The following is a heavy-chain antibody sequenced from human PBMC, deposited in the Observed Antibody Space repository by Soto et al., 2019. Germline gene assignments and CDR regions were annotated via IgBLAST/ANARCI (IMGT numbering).Heavy chain of an antibody. CDR2: LYSGGST. CDR3: ARDFLKAGTPGAFDV. V-gene: IGHV3-66*01. CDR1: GFTVSGNY. Sequence: EVQLVESGGGLVQPGGSLRLSCAASGFTVSGNYMSWVRQAPGKGLEWVSVLYSGGSTYYADSVKGRITISRDNSKNTLYLQMNSLRAEDTAMYYCARDFLKAGTPGAFDVWGQGTMVTVSS. D-gene: IGHD6-19*01. J-gene: IGHJ3*01.